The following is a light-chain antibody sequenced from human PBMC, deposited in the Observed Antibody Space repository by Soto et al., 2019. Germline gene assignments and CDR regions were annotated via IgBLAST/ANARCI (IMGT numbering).Light chain of an antibody. V-gene: IGLV1-47*02. J-gene: IGLJ3*02. Sequence: QSVLTQPPSASGTPGQRVTISCSGRRSNIGTNYVYWYQQSPGTVPKLLIYSNSHRPSGVPDRFSGSKSGTSASLAISGLRSDDEADYYCAAWDDSLSGPVFGGGTKVTVL. CDR1: RSNIGTNY. CDR3: AAWDDSLSGPV. CDR2: SNS.